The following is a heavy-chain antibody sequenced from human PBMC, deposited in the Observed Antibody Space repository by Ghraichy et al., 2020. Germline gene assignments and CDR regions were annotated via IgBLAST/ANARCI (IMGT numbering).Heavy chain of an antibody. J-gene: IGHJ4*02. Sequence: ETLTLTCAASGLAFSSYAMSWVRQAPGKGLEWVSAISDSGTETYYADSVKGRFTISRDNSKNTLYLQMNSLRAEDTALYYCARDGTTLRFDYWGQGTLVTVSS. CDR2: ISDSGTET. D-gene: IGHD4-17*01. V-gene: IGHV3-23*01. CDR1: GLAFSSYA. CDR3: ARDGTTLRFDY.